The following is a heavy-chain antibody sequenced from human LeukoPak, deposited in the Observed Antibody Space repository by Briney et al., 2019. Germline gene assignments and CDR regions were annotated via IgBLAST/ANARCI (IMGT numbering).Heavy chain of an antibody. CDR2: IRYDGSNK. CDR1: GFTFSSYG. V-gene: IGHV3-30*02. J-gene: IGHJ4*02. D-gene: IGHD2-15*01. Sequence: GGSLRLFCAASGFTFSSYGMHWVRQAPGKGLEWVAFIRYDGSNKYYADSVKGRFTVSRDNSKNTLYLQMNSLRAEDTAVYYCARAGPRYCSGGSCYGPIDYWGQGTLVTVSS. CDR3: ARAGPRYCSGGSCYGPIDY.